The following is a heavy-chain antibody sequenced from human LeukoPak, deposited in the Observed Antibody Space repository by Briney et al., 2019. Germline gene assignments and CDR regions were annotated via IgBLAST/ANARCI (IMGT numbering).Heavy chain of an antibody. D-gene: IGHD1-1*01. CDR1: AYSISSGYY. J-gene: IGHJ4*02. CDR2: IYHSGST. V-gene: IGHV4-38-2*01. CDR3: ARGTRWSDY. Sequence: SETLSLTCAVSAYSISSGYYWGWIRQPPGKGLEWIGSIYHSGSTYYNPSLKSRVTISVDTSKNQFSLRLTSLTAADTAVYYCARGTRWSDYWGQGTLVTVSS.